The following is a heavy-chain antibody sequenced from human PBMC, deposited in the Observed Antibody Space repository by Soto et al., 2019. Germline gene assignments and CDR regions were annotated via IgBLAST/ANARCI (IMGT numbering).Heavy chain of an antibody. V-gene: IGHV1-24*01. J-gene: IGHJ4*02. CDR3: ARAGGFLEWSAPYYFDY. CDR2: FDPEDGET. CDR1: GYTLTELS. Sequence: ASVKVSCEVSGYTLTELSMHWVRQAPGKGLEWMGGFDPEDGETIYAQKFQGRVTMTEDTSTSTAYMELRSLRSDDTAVYYCARAGGFLEWSAPYYFDYWGQGTLVTVSS. D-gene: IGHD3-3*01.